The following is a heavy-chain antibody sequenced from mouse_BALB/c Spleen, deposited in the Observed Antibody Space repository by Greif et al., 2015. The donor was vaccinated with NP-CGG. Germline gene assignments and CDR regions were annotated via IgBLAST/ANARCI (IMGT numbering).Heavy chain of an antibody. V-gene: IGHV14-3*02. Sequence: VQLQQSGAELVKPGASVKLSCTASGFNINDTYMHWVKQRPEQGLEWIGRIDPANGNTKYDPKFQGKATITADTSSNTAYLQLSSLTSEDTAVYYCARGVGLAYWGQGTLVTVSA. J-gene: IGHJ3*01. D-gene: IGHD4-1*01. CDR3: ARGVGLAY. CDR2: IDPANGNT. CDR1: GFNINDTY.